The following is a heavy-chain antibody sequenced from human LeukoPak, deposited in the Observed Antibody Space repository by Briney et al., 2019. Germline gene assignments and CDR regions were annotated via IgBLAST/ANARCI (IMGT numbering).Heavy chain of an antibody. D-gene: IGHD3-10*01. Sequence: GRSLRLSCAASGFTFSSYAMHWVRQAPGKGLEWVAVISYDGSNKYYADSEKGRFTISRDNSKNTLYLQMNSLRAEDTAVYYCARDTGADYWGQGTLVTVSS. CDR2: ISYDGSNK. CDR1: GFTFSSYA. CDR3: ARDTGADY. J-gene: IGHJ4*02. V-gene: IGHV3-30*04.